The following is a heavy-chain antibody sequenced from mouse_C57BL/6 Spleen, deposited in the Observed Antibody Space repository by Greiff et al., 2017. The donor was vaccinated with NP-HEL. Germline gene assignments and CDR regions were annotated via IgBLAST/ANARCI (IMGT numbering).Heavy chain of an antibody. CDR1: GYTFTSYW. J-gene: IGHJ3*01. V-gene: IGHV1-61*01. Sequence: QVQLQQPGAELVRPGSSVKLSCKASGYTFTSYWMDWVKQRPGQGLEWIGNLYPSDSETHYNQKFKDKATLTVDKSSSTAYRQLSSLTSEDSAVYYCARSGDGYYWFAYWGQGTLVTVSA. D-gene: IGHD2-3*01. CDR2: LYPSDSET. CDR3: ARSGDGYYWFAY.